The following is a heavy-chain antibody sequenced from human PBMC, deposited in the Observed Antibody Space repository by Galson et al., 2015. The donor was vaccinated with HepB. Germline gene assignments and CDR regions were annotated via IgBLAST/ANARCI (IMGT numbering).Heavy chain of an antibody. CDR2: IIPILGIA. D-gene: IGHD3-3*01. J-gene: IGHJ4*02. CDR3: ARGGFLEWLPLYYFDY. V-gene: IGHV1-69*10. CDR1: GGTFSSYA. Sequence: SVKVSCKASGGTFSSYAISWVRQAPGQGLEWMGGIIPILGIANYAQKFQGRVTITADKSTSTAYMELSSLRSEDTAVYYCARGGFLEWLPLYYFDYWGQGTLVTVSS.